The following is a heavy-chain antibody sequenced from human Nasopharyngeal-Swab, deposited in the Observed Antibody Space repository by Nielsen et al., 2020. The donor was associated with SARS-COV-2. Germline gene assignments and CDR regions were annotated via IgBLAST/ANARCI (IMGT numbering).Heavy chain of an antibody. CDR2: IDPSDSYT. D-gene: IGHD3-22*01. J-gene: IGHJ4*02. V-gene: IGHV5-10-1*01. Sequence: VRQMPGKGLEWMGRIDPSDSYTNYSPSSQGHVTISADKSISTAYLQWSSLKASDTAMYYCARHPYYDSSGYSPLYFDYWGQGTLVTVSS. CDR3: ARHPYYDSSGYSPLYFDY.